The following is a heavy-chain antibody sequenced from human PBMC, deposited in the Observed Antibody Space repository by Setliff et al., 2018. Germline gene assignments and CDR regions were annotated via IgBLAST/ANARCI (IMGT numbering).Heavy chain of an antibody. D-gene: IGHD3-10*01. V-gene: IGHV3-48*03. J-gene: IGHJ4*02. Sequence: PGGSLRLSCVVSGFTFSDHEMNWVRQAPGKGMEWVSYISSSGTVSFYADSVKGRLTLSRDNAKDSVFLQMDSLRDDDTAVYYCARRSWLGEFSFDYWGQGLLVTVSS. CDR2: ISSSGTVS. CDR1: GFTFSDHE. CDR3: ARRSWLGEFSFDY.